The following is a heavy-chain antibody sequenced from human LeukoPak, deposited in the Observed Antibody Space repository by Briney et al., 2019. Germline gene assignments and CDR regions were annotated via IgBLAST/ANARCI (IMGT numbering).Heavy chain of an antibody. Sequence: GGSLRLSCAASGFTVSSNYMSWVRQAPGKGLEWVSLIYSGDSTYYADSVKGRFSISRDNSKNTLYLQMNSLGAEDTAVYYCARLVGGTLVRGVLNWFDPWGQGTLVTVSS. V-gene: IGHV3-53*01. CDR3: ARLVGGTLVRGVLNWFDP. D-gene: IGHD3-10*01. CDR1: GFTVSSNY. J-gene: IGHJ5*02. CDR2: IYSGDST.